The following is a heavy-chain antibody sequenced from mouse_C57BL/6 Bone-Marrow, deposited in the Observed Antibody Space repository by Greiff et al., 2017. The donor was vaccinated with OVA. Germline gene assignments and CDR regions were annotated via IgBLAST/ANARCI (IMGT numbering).Heavy chain of an antibody. Sequence: EVQLQQSGAELVRPGASVKLSCTASGYNFKDDYMHWVKQRPEQGLEWIGWIDPENGDTEYASKFQGKATITVDTSSSTAYVQLGSLTSEGTAVYYCTAYGDFDYWGQGTTLTVSS. CDR2: IDPENGDT. D-gene: IGHD1-1*02. J-gene: IGHJ2*01. CDR1: GYNFKDDY. CDR3: TAYGDFDY. V-gene: IGHV14-4*01.